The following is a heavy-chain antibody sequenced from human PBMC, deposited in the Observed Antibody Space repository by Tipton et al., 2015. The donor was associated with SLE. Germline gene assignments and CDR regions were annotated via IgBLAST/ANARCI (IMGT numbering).Heavy chain of an antibody. CDR2: ISSSGIYR. V-gene: IGHV3-21*01. J-gene: IGHJ4*02. CDR3: ARDRLFRGVTIRGDFDY. D-gene: IGHD3-10*01. CDR1: GFTFGTYR. Sequence: GSLRLSCAGSGFTFGTYRMNWVRQAPGKGLEWVSSISSSGIYRDYADSVKGRFTISRDNAKNSLYLQMHTLRAEDTAVYYCARDRLFRGVTIRGDFDYWGQGTLVTVSS.